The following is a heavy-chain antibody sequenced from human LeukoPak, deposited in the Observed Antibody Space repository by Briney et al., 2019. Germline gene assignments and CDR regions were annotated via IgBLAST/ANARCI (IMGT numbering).Heavy chain of an antibody. CDR3: VREHYNYYMDV. Sequence: SGGSLRLSCAASGFTFSSYWMSWVRQAPGKGLEWVANIKQDGSEKYYVDSVKGRFTISRDNAKNSLYLQMNSLRAEDTALYYCVREHYNYYMDVWGKGTTVTVSS. CDR2: IKQDGSEK. V-gene: IGHV3-7*03. CDR1: GFTFSSYW. J-gene: IGHJ6*03.